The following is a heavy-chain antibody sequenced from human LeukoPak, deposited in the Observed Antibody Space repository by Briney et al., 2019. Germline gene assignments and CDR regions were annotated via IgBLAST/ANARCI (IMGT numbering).Heavy chain of an antibody. V-gene: IGHV1-69*06. Sequence: ASEKVSCKASGGTFSGYAISWVRQAPGQGLEWMGGIIPIFGTPNYAQKFQGRVTITADKSTSTAYMELSSLRSEDTALYYCAQMKRITIFGVILEAFDIWGQGTMVTVSS. CDR2: IIPIFGTP. D-gene: IGHD3-3*01. CDR3: AQMKRITIFGVILEAFDI. J-gene: IGHJ3*02. CDR1: GGTFSGYA.